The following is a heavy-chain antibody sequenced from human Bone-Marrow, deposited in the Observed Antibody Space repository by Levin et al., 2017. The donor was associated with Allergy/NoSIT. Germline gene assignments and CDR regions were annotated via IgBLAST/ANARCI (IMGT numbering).Heavy chain of an antibody. CDR2: INIGDGGT. D-gene: IGHD3-10*01. J-gene: IGHJ6*02. V-gene: IGHV1-3*04. CDR1: GYTFTSYA. Sequence: ASVKVSCKASGYTFTSYAIHWVRQAPGQGLEWMGWINIGDGGTKYAENLQGRVTVTWDTSATTVYMDVSSLRSEDTAVYYCAREGDYYGLGGGRTFYFCALDVWGQGTTVTVSS. CDR3: AREGDYYGLGGGRTFYFCALDV.